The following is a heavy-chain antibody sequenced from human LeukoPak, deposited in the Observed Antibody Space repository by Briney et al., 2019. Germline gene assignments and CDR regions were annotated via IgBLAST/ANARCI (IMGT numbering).Heavy chain of an antibody. CDR3: ATINSWYYFDY. Sequence: GGSLRLSCAASGITFSGYYTSWSRQGLGEGGEWGSYISSSGSTIYYADCVKGRFTISRDNRKNSMYLQMNSLRAEDTAVYYCATINSWYYFDYWGQGSLVTFSS. CDR1: GITFSGYY. D-gene: IGHD6-13*01. J-gene: IGHJ4*02. CDR2: ISSSGSTI. V-gene: IGHV3-11*01.